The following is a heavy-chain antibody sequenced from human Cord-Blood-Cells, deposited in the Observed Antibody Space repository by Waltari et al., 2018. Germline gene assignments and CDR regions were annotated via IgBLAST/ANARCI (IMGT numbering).Heavy chain of an antibody. J-gene: IGHJ1*01. CDR3: ARSEGSSWYAEYFQH. CDR1: GYSISSGYY. D-gene: IGHD6-13*01. V-gene: IGHV4-38-2*02. CDR2: IYHSGRT. Sequence: QVQLQESGPGLVTPSETLSLTCTVSGYSISSGYYWGWIRQPPGKGLEWIGRIYHSGRTFYYPSLMSRVNIAVDASQNQCALQLSSVTAADTAVYYCARSEGSSWYAEYFQHWGQGTLVTVSS.